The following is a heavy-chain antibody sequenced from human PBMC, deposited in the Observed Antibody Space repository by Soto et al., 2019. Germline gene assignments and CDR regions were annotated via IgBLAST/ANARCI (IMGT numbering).Heavy chain of an antibody. J-gene: IGHJ4*02. CDR3: VCGGNFFVY. CDR1: GFTFSTYW. CDR2: INQDGSER. D-gene: IGHD3-16*01. V-gene: IGHV3-7*01. Sequence: QPGGSLRLSCAASGFTFSTYWMTWVRQPPGKGLEWVASINQDGSERYYVDSVRGRFTISRDNAKNSLYLQMNSLRAEDTAVYYCVCGGNFFVYWGQGTLVTVSS.